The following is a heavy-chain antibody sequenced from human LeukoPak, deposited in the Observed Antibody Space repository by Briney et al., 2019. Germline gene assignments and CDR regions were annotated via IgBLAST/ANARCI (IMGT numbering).Heavy chain of an antibody. V-gene: IGHV1-8*03. Sequence: ASVKVSCKTSGYTFTIYNINWVRQATGQGLEWMGWMNPNSGNTGYAQKFQGRVTITADESTSTAYMELSSLRSEDTAVYYCASRDGYNRPFDYWGQGTLVTVSS. CDR2: MNPNSGNT. D-gene: IGHD5-24*01. CDR1: GYTFTIYN. J-gene: IGHJ4*02. CDR3: ASRDGYNRPFDY.